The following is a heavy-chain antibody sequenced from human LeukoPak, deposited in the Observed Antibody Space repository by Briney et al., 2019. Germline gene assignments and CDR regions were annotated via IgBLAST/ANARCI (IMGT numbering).Heavy chain of an antibody. J-gene: IGHJ5*02. D-gene: IGHD3-10*01. CDR2: IFHSGST. V-gene: IGHV4-30-2*01. CDR1: GGSISSGDYS. CDR3: ARELWFVNAPGSWFDP. Sequence: PSETLSLTCAVSGGSISSGDYSWSWIRQPPGKGLEWIGYIFHSGSTYYNPSLKSRVTISVDRSKNQFSLKLSSVTTADTAVYYCARELWFVNAPGSWFDPWGQGTLVTVSS.